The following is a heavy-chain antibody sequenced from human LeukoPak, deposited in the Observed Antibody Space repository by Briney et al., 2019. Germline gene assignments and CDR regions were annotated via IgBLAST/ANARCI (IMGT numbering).Heavy chain of an antibody. J-gene: IGHJ4*02. V-gene: IGHV3-7*01. D-gene: IGHD2-15*01. CDR3: ARDLGFSWGTYFDY. Sequence: PGGSLRLSCAASGFTFSNYWMSWVRQAPGKGLEWVANIKLNGVEKYYVDSVKGRFTISRDNAKNSVYLQMNSLRVEDTAVYYCARDLGFSWGTYFDYWGQGTLVTVSS. CDR2: IKLNGVEK. CDR1: GFTFSNYW.